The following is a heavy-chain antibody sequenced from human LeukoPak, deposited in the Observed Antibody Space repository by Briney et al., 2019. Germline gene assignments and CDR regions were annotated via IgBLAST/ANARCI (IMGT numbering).Heavy chain of an antibody. V-gene: IGHV4-39*01. Sequence: SETLSLTCAVYGGSFSGYNWGWIRNPPAKGQEWIGSIYYSWSTYYNPSLKIRVTISVDTSKNQFSLKLSSVTAADTAVYYCARHSHYYDSSGYYYNYYYYYYMDVWGKGTTVTISS. CDR2: IYYSWST. J-gene: IGHJ6*03. CDR3: ARHSHYYDSSGYYYNYYYYYYMDV. D-gene: IGHD3-22*01. CDR1: GGSFSGYN.